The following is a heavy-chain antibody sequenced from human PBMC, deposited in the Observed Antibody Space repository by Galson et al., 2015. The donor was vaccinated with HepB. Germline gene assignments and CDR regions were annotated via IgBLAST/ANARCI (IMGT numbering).Heavy chain of an antibody. CDR1: GGSFSGYY. J-gene: IGHJ6*02. V-gene: IGHV4-34*01. D-gene: IGHD1-20*01. Sequence: LSLTCAVYGGSFSGYYWTWIRQPPGRGLEWIGEIIPRVGTNYSPSLKSRVTISEDTSKSQFSLNLSSVTAADTAVYYCARGAITGGLRGYAMDVWGQGTTVTVSS. CDR2: IIPRVGT. CDR3: ARGAITGGLRGYAMDV.